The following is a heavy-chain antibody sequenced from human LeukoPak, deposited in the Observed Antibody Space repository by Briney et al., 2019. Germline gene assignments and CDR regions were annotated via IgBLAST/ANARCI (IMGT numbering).Heavy chain of an antibody. CDR3: ARGERITMVRGVIISSQAFDY. D-gene: IGHD3-10*01. Sequence: SETLSLTCTVSGGSISSYYWSWIRQPAGKGLEWIGRIYTSGSTNYNPSLKSRVTMSVDTSKNQFSLKLSSVTAADTAVYYCARGERITMVRGVIISSQAFDYWGQGTLVTVSS. J-gene: IGHJ4*02. CDR1: GGSISSYY. V-gene: IGHV4-4*07. CDR2: IYTSGST.